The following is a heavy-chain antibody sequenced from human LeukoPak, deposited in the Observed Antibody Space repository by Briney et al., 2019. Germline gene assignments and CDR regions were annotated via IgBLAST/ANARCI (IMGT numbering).Heavy chain of an antibody. CDR2: IYPGDSDT. J-gene: IGHJ3*02. Sequence: ESLTISFTGSGYSFTSYWIGWVRQMPGKGLEWMGIIYPGDSDTRYSPSFQGQVTISADKSISTAYLQWSSLRASDTAMYYCARRVAGSYHDAFDIWGQGTMVTVSS. CDR1: GYSFTSYW. D-gene: IGHD1-26*01. CDR3: ARRVAGSYHDAFDI. V-gene: IGHV5-51*01.